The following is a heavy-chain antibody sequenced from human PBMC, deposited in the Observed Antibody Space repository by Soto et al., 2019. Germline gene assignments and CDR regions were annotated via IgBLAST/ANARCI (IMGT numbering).Heavy chain of an antibody. J-gene: IGHJ5*02. CDR3: VRRHVAATGIDWYDP. CDR2: INAANGDT. D-gene: IGHD6-13*01. V-gene: IGHV1-3*01. Sequence: GASVKVSCKASGYTFTSYGIHWVRQAPGQRLEWMGWINAANGDTKYSPKFQGRVTITRDTSASTAYMELSSLRSEALTVNYCVRRHVAATGIDWYDPSGQRTGDGVSS. CDR1: GYTFTSYG.